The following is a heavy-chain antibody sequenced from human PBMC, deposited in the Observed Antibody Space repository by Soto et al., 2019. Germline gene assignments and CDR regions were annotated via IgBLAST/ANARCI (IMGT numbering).Heavy chain of an antibody. CDR2: IKSDGATT. CDR1: GFTFSSYW. V-gene: IGHV3-74*01. CDR3: VRGVPGYYAMDV. D-gene: IGHD3-16*01. Sequence: GGSLRLSCAASGFTFSSYWIHWVRQGPGKGLVWVSRIKSDGATTNYADSAKGRFTVSRDNAKNTVYLQMNSLTAEDTALYYCVRGVPGYYAMDVWGQGTTVTVSS. J-gene: IGHJ6*02.